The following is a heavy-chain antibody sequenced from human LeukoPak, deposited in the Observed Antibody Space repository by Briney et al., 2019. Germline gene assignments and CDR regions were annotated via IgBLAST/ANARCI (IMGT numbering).Heavy chain of an antibody. Sequence: SVKVSCKASGGTFSSYAISWVRQAPGQGLEWMGRIIPIFGTANYAQKFQGRVTITTDESPSTAYMELSSLRSEDTAVYYCARNGDYVPDDAFDIWGQGTMVTVSS. CDR2: IIPIFGTA. D-gene: IGHD4-17*01. CDR1: GGTFSSYA. V-gene: IGHV1-69*05. CDR3: ARNGDYVPDDAFDI. J-gene: IGHJ3*02.